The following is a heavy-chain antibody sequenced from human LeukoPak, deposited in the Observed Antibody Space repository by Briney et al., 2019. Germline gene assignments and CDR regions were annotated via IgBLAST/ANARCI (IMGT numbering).Heavy chain of an antibody. CDR2: ISGSGGST. CDR1: GFTFSSYA. V-gene: IGHV3-23*01. J-gene: IGHJ6*02. CDR3: ARKVLRYYGMDV. Sequence: GGSLRLSCAASGFTFSSYAMSWVRQAPGKGLEWVSAISGSGGSTYYADSVKGRFTISRDNAKNSLYLQMNSLRAEDTAVYYCARKVLRYYGMDVWGQGTTVTVSS.